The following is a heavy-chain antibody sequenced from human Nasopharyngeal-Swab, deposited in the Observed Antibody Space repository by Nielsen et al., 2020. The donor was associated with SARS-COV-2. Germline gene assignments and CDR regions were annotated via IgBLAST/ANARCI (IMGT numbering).Heavy chain of an antibody. V-gene: IGHV4-31*03. Sequence: SDTLSLTFTVSGGSISSDNYFWSWIRQRPGKGLEWIGYIHYTGKTYYNPSLESRLTISLDTSRNQFSLMLRSVTAADTAVYYCSREVINQAVSDAFDFWGQGTMVTVSS. D-gene: IGHD3-16*02. CDR1: GGSISSDNYF. CDR2: IHYTGKT. CDR3: SREVINQAVSDAFDF. J-gene: IGHJ3*01.